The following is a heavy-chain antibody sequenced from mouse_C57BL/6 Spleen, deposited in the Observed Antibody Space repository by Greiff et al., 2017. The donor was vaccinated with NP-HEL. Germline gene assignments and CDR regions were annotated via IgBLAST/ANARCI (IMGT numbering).Heavy chain of an antibody. CDR3: AIDSSGYGFDY. D-gene: IGHD3-2*02. J-gene: IGHJ2*01. CDR2: IDPSDSYT. Sequence: QVQLQQPGAELVMPGASVKLSCKASGYTFTSYWMHWVKQRPGQGLEWIGEIDPSDSYTNYNQKFKGKSTLTVDKSSSTAYMQLSSLTSEDSAVYYCAIDSSGYGFDYWGQGTTLTVSS. CDR1: GYTFTSYW. V-gene: IGHV1-69*01.